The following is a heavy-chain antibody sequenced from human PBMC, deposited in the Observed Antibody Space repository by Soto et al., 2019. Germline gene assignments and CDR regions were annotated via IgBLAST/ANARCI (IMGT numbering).Heavy chain of an antibody. V-gene: IGHV4-34*01. CDR1: GQSFSGHS. Sequence: QVQLQQWGAGLVKPSETLSLSCAVYGQSFSGHSWAWIRQPPGKGLEWIGEISESGSTYYNPSLKSRVTISTDTSKNTFSLQLKYVNAAGTAAYFCARGSGIVALPGELEDVNYDFWGQGTLVNVSS. J-gene: IGHJ4*02. CDR3: ARGSGIVALPGELEDVNYDF. D-gene: IGHD1-1*01. CDR2: ISESGST.